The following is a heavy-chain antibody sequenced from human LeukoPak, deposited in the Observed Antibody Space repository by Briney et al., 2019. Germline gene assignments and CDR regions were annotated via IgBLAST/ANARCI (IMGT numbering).Heavy chain of an antibody. CDR1: GYTFTSYG. D-gene: IGHD2-15*01. J-gene: IGHJ4*02. V-gene: IGHV1-18*04. CDR3: ARILRGYCSGGSCYDFDY. CDR2: ISAYNGNT. Sequence: ASVKVSCKASGYTFTSYGISWVRQAPGQGLEWMGWISAYNGNTNYAQKLQGRVTMTTDTSTSTGYMELRSLRSDDTAGYYCARILRGYCSGGSCYDFDYWGQGTLVTVSS.